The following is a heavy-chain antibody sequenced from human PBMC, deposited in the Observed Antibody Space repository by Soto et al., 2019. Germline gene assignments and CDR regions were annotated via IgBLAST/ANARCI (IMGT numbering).Heavy chain of an antibody. V-gene: IGHV3-48*03. CDR3: AIETSYGQSATIVGEF. CDR2: INSGGSLI. CDR1: GVRFNEYE. J-gene: IGHJ4*02. D-gene: IGHD3-10*01. Sequence: EVQLVESGGGLVQPGGSLRISCVGSGVRFNEYEINWVRQAPGKGLEWISYINSGGSLIYYAASVNGRFTISSDNYKDSVYLQMNSLRADDTALYHCAIETSYGQSATIVGEFWGQGTLVTVSS.